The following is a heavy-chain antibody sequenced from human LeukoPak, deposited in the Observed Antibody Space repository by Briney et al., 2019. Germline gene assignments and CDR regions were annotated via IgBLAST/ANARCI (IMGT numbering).Heavy chain of an antibody. CDR1: GGSFSGYY. CDR2: INHSGST. J-gene: IGHJ6*04. CDR3: ARSRVVRGVTTALGPKSPHGMDV. V-gene: IGHV4-34*01. D-gene: IGHD3-10*01. Sequence: SETLSLTCAVYGGSFSGYYWSWIRQPPGKGLEWIGEINHSGSTNYNPSLKSRVTISVDTSKNQFSLKLSSVTAADTAVYYCARSRVVRGVTTALGPKSPHGMDVWGKGTTVTVSS.